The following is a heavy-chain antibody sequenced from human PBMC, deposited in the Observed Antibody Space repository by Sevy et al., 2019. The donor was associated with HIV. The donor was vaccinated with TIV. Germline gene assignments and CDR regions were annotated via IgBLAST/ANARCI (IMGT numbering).Heavy chain of an antibody. V-gene: IGHV3-33*01. Sequence: GALRLSCAASGFTFSSYGMQWVHQAPGKGLEWVSVIWNDGSNKYYADSVKGRFTTSRDNSSNTLYLQMNSLRAEDTAVYYCARDVRGEGVRPGDLDYWGQGTLVTVSS. CDR3: ARDVRGEGVRPGDLDY. J-gene: IGHJ4*02. CDR1: GFTFSSYG. D-gene: IGHD3-10*02. CDR2: IWNDGSNK.